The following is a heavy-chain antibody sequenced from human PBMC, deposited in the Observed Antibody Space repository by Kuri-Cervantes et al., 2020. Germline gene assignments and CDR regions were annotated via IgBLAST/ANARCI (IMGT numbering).Heavy chain of an antibody. V-gene: IGHV1-8*01. J-gene: IGHJ6*02. Sequence: ASVKVSCKASVYTFTSYDHNWVRQATGQGLEWMGWMNPNSGNTGYAQKFQGRVTMTRNTSISTAYMELSSLRSEDTAVYYCARGLRSEQQLTAYGMDVWGQGTTVTDSS. D-gene: IGHD6-13*01. CDR2: MNPNSGNT. CDR1: VYTFTSYD. CDR3: ARGLRSEQQLTAYGMDV.